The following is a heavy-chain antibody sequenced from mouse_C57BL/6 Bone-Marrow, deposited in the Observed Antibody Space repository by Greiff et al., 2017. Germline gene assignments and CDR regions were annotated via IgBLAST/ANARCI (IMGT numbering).Heavy chain of an antibody. CDR3: ARLDCYAMDY. CDR2: ISDGGSYT. Sequence: EVQVVESGGGLVKPGGSLKLSCAASGFTFSSYAMSWVRQTPDKRLEWVATISDGGSYTYYPDNVKGRFTISRDNAKNNLYLQMSHLKSEDTAMYYCARLDCYAMDYWGQGPSATVSS. CDR1: GFTFSSYA. J-gene: IGHJ4*01. V-gene: IGHV5-4*01.